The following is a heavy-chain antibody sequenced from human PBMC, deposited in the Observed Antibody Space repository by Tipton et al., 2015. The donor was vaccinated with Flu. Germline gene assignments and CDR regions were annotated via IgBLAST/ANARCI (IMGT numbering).Heavy chain of an antibody. J-gene: IGHJ4*02. CDR3: AREEGHYYDTSGFFDY. CDR1: GFTFSTFW. Sequence: SLRLSCAASGFTFSTFWMSWVRQAPGKGLEWVANINQDGSEKYYVDSVKGRFTISRDKAKNSLHLQMNSLRAEDTAVYYCAREEGHYYDTSGFFDYWGQGTLVTVSS. V-gene: IGHV3-7*01. CDR2: INQDGSEK. D-gene: IGHD3-22*01.